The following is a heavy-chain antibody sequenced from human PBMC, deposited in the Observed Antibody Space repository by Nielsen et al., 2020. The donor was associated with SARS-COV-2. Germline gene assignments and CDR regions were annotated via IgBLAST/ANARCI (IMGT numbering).Heavy chain of an antibody. CDR3: ARAGDYSGSYPYYYYGMDV. Sequence: ALVKVSCKASGYTFTSYDINWVRQATGQGLEWMGWMNPNSGNTGYAQKFQGRVTMTRNTSISTAYMELSSLRSEDTAVYYCARAGDYSGSYPYYYYGMDVWGQGTTVTVSS. D-gene: IGHD1-26*01. CDR2: MNPNSGNT. J-gene: IGHJ6*02. CDR1: GYTFTSYD. V-gene: IGHV1-8*01.